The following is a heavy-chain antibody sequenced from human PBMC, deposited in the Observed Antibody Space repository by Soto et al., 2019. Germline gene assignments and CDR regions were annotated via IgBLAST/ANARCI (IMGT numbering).Heavy chain of an antibody. CDR3: ARGPRAGNFDY. V-gene: IGHV4-34*01. Sequence: SETLSLTCAVYGGSFSGYYWGWIRQPPGKGLEWIGEINHSGSTNYNPSLKSRVNISVDTSKNQFSLKFSSVTAADSAGYYCARGPRAGNFDYWGQGTLVTVSS. J-gene: IGHJ4*02. CDR2: INHSGST. CDR1: GGSFSGYY.